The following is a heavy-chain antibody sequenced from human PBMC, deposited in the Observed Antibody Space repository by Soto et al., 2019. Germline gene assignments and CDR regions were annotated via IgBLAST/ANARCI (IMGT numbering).Heavy chain of an antibody. CDR3: ARSGSPAGY. V-gene: IGHV1-18*01. J-gene: IGHJ4*02. CDR2: ISAYHGNT. CDR1: GYTFTSYA. D-gene: IGHD6-13*01. Sequence: QVQLVQSGAEVKKPGASVKVSCKASGYTFTSYAISWVRQAPGQGLEWMGWISAYHGNTNYAQKLQGRVTMTTDTTTTTAYMELSSQRSADTAVYYCARSGSPAGYWGQGTMVALSS.